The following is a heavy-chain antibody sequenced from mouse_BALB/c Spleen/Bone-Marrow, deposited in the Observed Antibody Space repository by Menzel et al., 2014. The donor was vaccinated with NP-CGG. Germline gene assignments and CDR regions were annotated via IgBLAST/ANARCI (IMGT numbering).Heavy chain of an antibody. CDR1: GYTFTSYW. CDR3: ARDDYDAIAY. CDR2: INPSTGYT. V-gene: IGHV1-7*01. J-gene: IGHJ3*01. Sequence: QVQLKESGAELAKPGASVKMSCKASGYTFTSYWIHWVKPRPGQGLEWIGYINPSTGYTEYNQKFKDKATLTAVKSSTTAYMQLRSLTSEDSAVYYCARDDYDAIAYWGQGTLVTVSA. D-gene: IGHD2-4*01.